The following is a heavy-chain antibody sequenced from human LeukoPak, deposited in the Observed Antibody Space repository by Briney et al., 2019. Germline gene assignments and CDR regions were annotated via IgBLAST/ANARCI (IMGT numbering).Heavy chain of an antibody. CDR3: ARGRYGSGSYGY. V-gene: IGHV4-31*03. D-gene: IGHD3-10*01. CDR1: GGSISSGGYY. CDR2: IYYSGST. J-gene: IGHJ4*02. Sequence: TLSLTCTVSGGSISSGGYYWSWIRQHPGKGLEWIGYIYYSGSTYYNPSLKSRVTISVDTSKNQFSLKLSSVTAADTAVYYCARGRYGSGSYGYWGQGTLVTVSS.